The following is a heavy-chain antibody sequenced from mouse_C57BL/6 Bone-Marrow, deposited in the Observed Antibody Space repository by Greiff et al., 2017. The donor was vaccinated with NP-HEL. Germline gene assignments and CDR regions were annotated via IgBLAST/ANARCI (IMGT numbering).Heavy chain of an antibody. CDR1: GYTFTSYW. D-gene: IGHD4-1*01. CDR3: AREDSNWVFDY. J-gene: IGHJ2*01. CDR2: IDPSDSYT. V-gene: IGHV1-69*01. Sequence: QVQLQQPGAELVMPGASVKLSCKASGYTFTSYWMHCVKQRPGQGLEWIGEIDPSDSYTNYNQKFKGKSTLTVDKSSSTAYMQLSSLTSEDSAVYYCAREDSNWVFDYWGQGTTLTVSS.